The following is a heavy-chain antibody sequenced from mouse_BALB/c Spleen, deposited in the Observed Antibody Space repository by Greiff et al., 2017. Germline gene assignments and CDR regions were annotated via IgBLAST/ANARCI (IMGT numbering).Heavy chain of an antibody. CDR3: ASITTVVESPYAMDY. J-gene: IGHJ4*01. CDR2: ILPGSGST. V-gene: IGHV1-9*01. Sequence: QVQLQQSGAELMKPGASVKISCKATGYTFSSYWIEWVKQRPGHGLEWIGEILPGSGSTNYNEKFKGKATFTADTSSNTAYMQLSSLTSEDSAVYYCASITTVVESPYAMDYWGQGTSVTVSS. D-gene: IGHD1-1*01. CDR1: GYTFSSYW.